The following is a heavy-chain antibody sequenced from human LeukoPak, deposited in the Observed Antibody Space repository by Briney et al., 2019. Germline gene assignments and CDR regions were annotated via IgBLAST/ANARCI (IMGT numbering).Heavy chain of an antibody. V-gene: IGHV4-30-4*02. CDR2: IYYGGST. Sequence: PSETLSLTCTVSGGSISSGDYYWSWIRQPPGKGLEWIGYIYYGGSTYYNPSLKSRVTISVDTSKNQFSLKLRSVTAADTAVYYCARDYGDIPPDWYYDLWGRGTLVTVSS. CDR1: GGSISSGDYY. D-gene: IGHD4-17*01. CDR3: ARDYGDIPPDWYYDL. J-gene: IGHJ2*01.